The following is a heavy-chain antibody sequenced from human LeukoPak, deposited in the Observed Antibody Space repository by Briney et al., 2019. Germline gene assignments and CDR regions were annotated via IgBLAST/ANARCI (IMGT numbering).Heavy chain of an antibody. J-gene: IGHJ4*02. CDR2: IKQDGGQI. CDR1: EFTFSSYW. Sequence: PGGSLRLSCAASEFTFSSYWTSWVRQAPGKGLEWVANIKQDGGQIYYLESVKGRFTVSRDNAKNSLYLQMNSLRAEDTAVYYCARLGARQMLEYWGQGTLVTVSS. CDR3: ARLGARQMLEY. D-gene: IGHD4-17*01. V-gene: IGHV3-7*01.